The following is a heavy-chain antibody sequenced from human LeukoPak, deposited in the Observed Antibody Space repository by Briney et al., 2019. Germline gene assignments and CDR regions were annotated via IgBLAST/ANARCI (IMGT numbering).Heavy chain of an antibody. CDR2: IKQDGSEK. CDR3: ARDRPYSGSHGGDY. V-gene: IGHV3-7*05. J-gene: IGHJ4*02. CDR1: GFTFSSYW. Sequence: GGSLRLSCAASGFTFSSYWISWVRQAPGKGLEWVANIKQDGSEKFYVDSVKGRFTISRDNAKNSLYLQMNSLRAEDTAVYYCARDRPYSGSHGGDYWGQGTLVTVSS. D-gene: IGHD1-26*01.